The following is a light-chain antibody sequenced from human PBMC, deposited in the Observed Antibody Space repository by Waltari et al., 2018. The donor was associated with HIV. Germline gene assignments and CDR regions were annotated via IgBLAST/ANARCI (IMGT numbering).Light chain of an antibody. J-gene: IGLJ3*02. V-gene: IGLV7-43*01. CDR3: LLYYGGRQPTWV. CDR1: TRAVTSSPF. CDR2: SAD. Sequence: VVTQEPSLTVSPGGTVTLTCTSSTRAVTSSPFASWFQQRPGQAPRPPIYSADKRHSWTPDHFSGSLLGAKAALTLFGAQPEDEADYFCLLYYGGRQPTWVFGGGTKLTV.